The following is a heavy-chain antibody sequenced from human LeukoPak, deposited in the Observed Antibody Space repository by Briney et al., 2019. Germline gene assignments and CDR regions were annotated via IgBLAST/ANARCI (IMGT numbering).Heavy chain of an antibody. CDR3: VKPAGEVIMGRSWFDP. CDR2: ISSNGGST. J-gene: IGHJ5*02. Sequence: GGSLRLSCSASGFTFSSYAMHWVRQAPGKGLEYVSAISSNGGSTYYADSVKGRFTISRDNSKNTLYLQMSSLRAEDTAVYYCVKPAGEVIMGRSWFDPWGQGTLVTVSS. CDR1: GFTFSSYA. V-gene: IGHV3-64D*06. D-gene: IGHD3-3*01.